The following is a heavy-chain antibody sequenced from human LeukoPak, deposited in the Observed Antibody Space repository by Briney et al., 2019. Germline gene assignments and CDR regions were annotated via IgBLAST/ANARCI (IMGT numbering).Heavy chain of an antibody. J-gene: IGHJ4*02. CDR2: IYYSGTT. CDR1: GGSISGGGDF. V-gene: IGHV4-31*03. CDR3: ARITVGIYYFDY. D-gene: IGHD4-23*01. Sequence: SETLSLTCTVSGGSISGGGDFWSWIRQHPGKGLEWIGHIYYSGTTYYNPSLKSRVTISVDTSRNQFSLKLSSVTAADTAVYYYARITVGIYYFDYWGQGTLVTVSS.